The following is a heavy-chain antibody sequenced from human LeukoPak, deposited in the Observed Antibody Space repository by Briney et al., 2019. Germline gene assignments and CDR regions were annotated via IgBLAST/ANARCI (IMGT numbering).Heavy chain of an antibody. CDR2: ISWNSGSI. CDR3: AKAHYDILTGPLIGY. CDR1: GFTFDDYA. J-gene: IGHJ4*02. D-gene: IGHD3-9*01. V-gene: IGHV3-9*01. Sequence: PGRSLRLSCAASGFTFDDYAMHWVRQAPGKGLEWVSGISWNSGSIGYADSVKGRVTISRDNAKNSLYLQMNSLRAEDTALYYCAKAHYDILTGPLIGYWGQGTLVTVSS.